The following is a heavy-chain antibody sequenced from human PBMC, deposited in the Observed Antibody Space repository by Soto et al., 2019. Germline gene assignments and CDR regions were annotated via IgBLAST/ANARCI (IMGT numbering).Heavy chain of an antibody. Sequence: GGSLRLSCAASGFSFWSYGMHWVRQAPGKGLEWVALISYDGSNKYYVDSVKGRFNISRDNSNNTLYLQMNSLRREDTAVYYCAKFLTRNVAVAPYWGQGTLVTVSS. CDR2: ISYDGSNK. D-gene: IGHD6-19*01. J-gene: IGHJ4*02. CDR1: GFSFWSYG. CDR3: AKFLTRNVAVAPY. V-gene: IGHV3-30*18.